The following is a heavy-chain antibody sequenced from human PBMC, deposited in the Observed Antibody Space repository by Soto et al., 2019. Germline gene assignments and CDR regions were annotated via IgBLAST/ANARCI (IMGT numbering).Heavy chain of an antibody. CDR3: ATDTVAGTFDAFDI. CDR2: FDPEDGET. V-gene: IGHV1-24*01. J-gene: IGHJ3*02. Sequence: WASVKVSCKVSGYTLTELSMHWVRQAPGKGLEWMGGFDPEDGETIYAQKFQGRVTMTEDTSTDTAYMELSSLRSEDTAVYYCATDTVAGTFDAFDIWGQGTMVTVSS. D-gene: IGHD6-19*01. CDR1: GYTLTELS.